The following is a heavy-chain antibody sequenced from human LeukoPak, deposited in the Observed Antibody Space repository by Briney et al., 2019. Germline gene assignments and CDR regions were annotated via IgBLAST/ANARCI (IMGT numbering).Heavy chain of an antibody. Sequence: GRSLRLSCAASGFTFSSYEMNWVRQAPGKGLEWVSYISSSGSTIYYADSVKGRFTISRDNAKNPLYLQMNSLRAEDTAVYYCAGSSVTIWSPLLGFDYWGQGTLVTVSS. J-gene: IGHJ4*02. D-gene: IGHD4-17*01. CDR1: GFTFSSYE. CDR2: ISSSGSTI. V-gene: IGHV3-48*03. CDR3: AGSSVTIWSPLLGFDY.